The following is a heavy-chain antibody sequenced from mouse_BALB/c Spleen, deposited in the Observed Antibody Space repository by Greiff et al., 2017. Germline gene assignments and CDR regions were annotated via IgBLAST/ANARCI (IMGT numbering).Heavy chain of an antibody. CDR3: AREGGMITTAGYYYAMDY. Sequence: VQLQQSGPELVKPGASVKMSCKASGYTFTSYVMHWVKQKPGQGLEWIGYINPYNDGTKYNEKFKGKATLTSDKSSSTAYMELSSLTSEDSAVYYCAREGGMITTAGYYYAMDYWGQGTSVTVSS. D-gene: IGHD2-4*01. J-gene: IGHJ4*01. V-gene: IGHV1-14*01. CDR1: GYTFTSYV. CDR2: INPYNDGT.